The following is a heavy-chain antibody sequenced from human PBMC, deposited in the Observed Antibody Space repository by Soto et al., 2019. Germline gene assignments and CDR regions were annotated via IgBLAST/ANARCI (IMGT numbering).Heavy chain of an antibody. Sequence: GGSLRLSCAAPGFTFSSYSMNWVRQAPGEGLEWVSSISSSSGTTYYADSVKGRFTISRDNSKNTLYLQMNSLRAEDTAVYYCAKDYFWALNGGGPFDYWGQGTLVTVSS. J-gene: IGHJ4*02. CDR3: AKDYFWALNGGGPFDY. CDR2: ISSSSGTT. CDR1: GFTFSSYS. D-gene: IGHD3-16*01. V-gene: IGHV3-23*01.